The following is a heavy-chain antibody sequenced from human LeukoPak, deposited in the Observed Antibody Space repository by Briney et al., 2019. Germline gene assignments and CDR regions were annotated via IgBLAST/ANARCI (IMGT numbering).Heavy chain of an antibody. V-gene: IGHV3-20*04. CDR3: AREGLITMVRGVIFYFDY. Sequence: GGSLRLSCAASGFTFDDYGMSWVRQAPGKRLEWVSGINWNGGSTGYADSVKGRFTISRDNAKNSLYLQMNSLRAEDTALYYCAREGLITMVRGVIFYFDYWGQGTLVTVSS. CDR1: GFTFDDYG. CDR2: INWNGGST. D-gene: IGHD3-10*01. J-gene: IGHJ4*02.